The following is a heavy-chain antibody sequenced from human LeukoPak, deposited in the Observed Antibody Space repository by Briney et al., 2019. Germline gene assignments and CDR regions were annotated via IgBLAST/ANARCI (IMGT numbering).Heavy chain of an antibody. D-gene: IGHD1-14*01. CDR2: MSGSGGTT. CDR1: GFTFSSYS. CDR3: AKVSGGGLYYDGMDV. J-gene: IGHJ6*02. V-gene: IGHV3-23*01. Sequence: GGSLRLSCAASGFTFSSYSMNWVRQAPGKGLEWVSVMSGSGGTTYYADSVKGRFTISRDSSKNTLYLQMNSLRAEDTAVYYCAKVSGGGLYYDGMDVWGQGTTVTVSS.